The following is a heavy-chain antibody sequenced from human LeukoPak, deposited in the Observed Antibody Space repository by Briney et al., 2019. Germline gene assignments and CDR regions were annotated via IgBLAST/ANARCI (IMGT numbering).Heavy chain of an antibody. CDR2: ISYDGSNE. J-gene: IGHJ4*02. D-gene: IGHD1-26*01. Sequence: PGGSLRLSCAASGFTFSSYVMHWVRQAPGKGREWGAIISYDGSNEYYADSVKRRFTISRDNSKNTLLLQVNSVSADARAVYYCGRPAYSGSYYSYFDYWGPGTLVTVSS. V-gene: IGHV3-30*04. CDR3: GRPAYSGSYYSYFDY. CDR1: GFTFSSYV.